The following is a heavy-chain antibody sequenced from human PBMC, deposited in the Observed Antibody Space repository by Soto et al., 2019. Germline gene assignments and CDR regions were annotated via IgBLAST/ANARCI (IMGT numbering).Heavy chain of an antibody. CDR2: IYYSGST. D-gene: IGHD5-18*01. CDR3: ARDSGYNYGSNYLDY. J-gene: IGHJ4*02. V-gene: IGHV4-59*01. Sequence: SETLSLTCTVSGGSISSYYWSWIRQPPGKGLEWIGYIYYSGSTDYNPSLKSRVTISVDTSMNQFSLKLSSVTAADTAVYYCARDSGYNYGSNYLDYWGQGTLVTVSS. CDR1: GGSISSYY.